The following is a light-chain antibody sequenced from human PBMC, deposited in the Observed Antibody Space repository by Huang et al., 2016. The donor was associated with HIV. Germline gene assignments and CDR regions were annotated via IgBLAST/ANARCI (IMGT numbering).Light chain of an antibody. CDR1: QNVSTN. V-gene: IGKV3-15*01. J-gene: IGKJ1*01. Sequence: EIVMTQSPVTLSVSPGESATLSCRASQNVSTNLAWYQHKPGRAPRLLTYGASTRATRVPARFSASGSGTEFTLTVGGLRSDDFAVYYCQHYDNWAPATFGQGTKLEFK. CDR2: GAS. CDR3: QHYDNWAPAT.